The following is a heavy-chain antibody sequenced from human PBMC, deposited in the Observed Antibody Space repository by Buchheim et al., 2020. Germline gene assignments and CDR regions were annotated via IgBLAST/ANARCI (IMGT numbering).Heavy chain of an antibody. CDR2: IKGKDSGATR. CDR3: TWTCYTWFDT. D-gene: IGHD2-2*02. Sequence: EVQVVESGGRLVKPGGSLRLSCVASGFTFSNAWMSWVRQTPGKGLEWLARIKGKDSGATRDYGAPVKGRFTISRDDSKNTVFLQMNSLKTEDTGIYYCTWTCYTWFDTWGEGTL. J-gene: IGHJ5*02. CDR1: GFTFSNAW. V-gene: IGHV3-15*05.